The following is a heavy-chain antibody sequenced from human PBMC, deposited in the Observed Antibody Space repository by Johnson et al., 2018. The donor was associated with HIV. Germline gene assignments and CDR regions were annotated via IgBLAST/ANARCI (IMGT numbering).Heavy chain of an antibody. D-gene: IGHD5-18*01. Sequence: QVQLVESGGGVVRPGGSLRLSCAASGFTFTNFWMGWVRQAPGKGLEWVAVISYAGSNKYFADSVTGRFPISRDNSKNTLYLQMNSLRSEDTAVYYCARGVRNSYGYLLGTFDIWGQGTMVTVSS. J-gene: IGHJ3*02. CDR1: GFTFTNFW. V-gene: IGHV3-30*14. CDR3: ARGVRNSYGYLLGTFDI. CDR2: ISYAGSNK.